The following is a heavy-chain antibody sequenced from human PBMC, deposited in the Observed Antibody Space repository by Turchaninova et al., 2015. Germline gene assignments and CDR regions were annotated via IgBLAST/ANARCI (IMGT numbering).Heavy chain of an antibody. D-gene: IGHD6-19*01. CDR3: ARFTRSGWYYFDY. V-gene: IGHV4-39*01. CDR1: GGSISSRNYY. Sequence: QLQLQESGPGLVKPSETLSLTCIVSGGSISSRNYYWGWLRQPPGKGLEWIGSMYYSGSTYYNPSLKSRLTISVDTSKNQFSLNLSSVTAADTAVYYCARFTRSGWYYFDYWGQGTLVTVSS. CDR2: MYYSGST. J-gene: IGHJ4*02.